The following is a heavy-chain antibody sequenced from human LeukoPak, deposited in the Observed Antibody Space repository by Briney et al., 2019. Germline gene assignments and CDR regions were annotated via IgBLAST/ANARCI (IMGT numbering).Heavy chain of an antibody. J-gene: IGHJ4*02. CDR1: GFTFSSYW. CDR3: ARDLNSGNLYDH. D-gene: IGHD1-26*01. V-gene: IGHV3-74*01. CDR2: INSDGSST. Sequence: RGSLRLSCAASGFTFSSYWMHWVRQAPGKGLVWVSRINSDGSSTSYADSVKGRFTISRDNAKNTLYLRMNSLRAEDTAVYYSARDLNSGNLYDHWGQGTPVTVSS.